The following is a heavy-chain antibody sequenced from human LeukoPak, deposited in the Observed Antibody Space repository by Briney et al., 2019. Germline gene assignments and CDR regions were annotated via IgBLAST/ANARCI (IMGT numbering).Heavy chain of an antibody. Sequence: PGGSLRLSCAASGFTFSSYDMHWVRQATGKGLEWVSAIGTAGDTYYPGSVKGRFTISRENAKNSLYLQMNSLRAGDTAVYYCARGEKVGAPLDYWGQGTLVTVSS. CDR3: ARGEKVGAPLDY. V-gene: IGHV3-13*01. CDR2: IGTAGDT. D-gene: IGHD1-26*01. CDR1: GFTFSSYD. J-gene: IGHJ4*02.